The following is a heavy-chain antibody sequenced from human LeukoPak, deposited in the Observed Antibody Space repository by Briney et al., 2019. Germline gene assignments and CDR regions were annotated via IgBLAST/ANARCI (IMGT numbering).Heavy chain of an antibody. CDR3: ARAQMGAPTDY. Sequence: PGGSLTLSCAASGFTFSSYAMYWVRQPPGKGLVWVSRISSDGSSTIYADSVKGRFTISRDIAKNTLYMQMNSLRAEDTAVYYCARAQMGAPTDYWGQGTLVTVSS. V-gene: IGHV3-74*01. D-gene: IGHD1-26*01. CDR1: GFTFSSYA. CDR2: ISSDGSST. J-gene: IGHJ4*02.